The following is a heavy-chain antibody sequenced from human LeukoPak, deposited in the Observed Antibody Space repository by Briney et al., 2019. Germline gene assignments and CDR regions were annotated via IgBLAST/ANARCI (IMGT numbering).Heavy chain of an antibody. Sequence: GESLKISCQGSGYSFTTYWIAWVRQMPGKGLEWVGIIYPDDSDTRYSPSFQGQVTISADKSISTAYLHWSSLKASDTAIYYCARQTSGSTYYRLFDYWGRGTLVTVSS. CDR1: GYSFTTYW. J-gene: IGHJ4*02. D-gene: IGHD1-26*01. CDR3: ARQTSGSTYYRLFDY. CDR2: IYPDDSDT. V-gene: IGHV5-51*01.